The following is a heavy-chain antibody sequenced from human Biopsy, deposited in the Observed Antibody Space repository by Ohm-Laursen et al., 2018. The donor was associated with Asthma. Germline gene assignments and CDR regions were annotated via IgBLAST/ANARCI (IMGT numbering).Heavy chain of an antibody. J-gene: IGHJ4*02. Sequence: SLRLSCAASGFAVSRDHMFWVRQAPGKGLEWVSVIYSGGTSHTADSVRGRFTISRDHSKNTLYLQMHSLRAEDTAVYYCAKGGTYTTDRYAYWGQGSLVTVSS. D-gene: IGHD1-26*01. CDR3: AKGGTYTTDRYAY. CDR2: IYSGGTS. V-gene: IGHV3-53*01. CDR1: GFAVSRDH.